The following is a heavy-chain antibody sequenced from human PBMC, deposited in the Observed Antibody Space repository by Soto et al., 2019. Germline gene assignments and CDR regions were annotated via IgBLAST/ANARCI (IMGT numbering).Heavy chain of an antibody. Sequence: ESGGGVVQPGRSLRLSCAASGFTFSSYGMHWVRQAPGKGLEWVAVISYDGSNKYYADSVKGRFTISRDNSKNTLYLQMNSLRAEDTAVYYCAKVPRSYYYDSSGYPWGQGTLVTVSS. CDR2: ISYDGSNK. CDR1: GFTFSSYG. D-gene: IGHD3-22*01. V-gene: IGHV3-30*18. J-gene: IGHJ4*02. CDR3: AKVPRSYYYDSSGYP.